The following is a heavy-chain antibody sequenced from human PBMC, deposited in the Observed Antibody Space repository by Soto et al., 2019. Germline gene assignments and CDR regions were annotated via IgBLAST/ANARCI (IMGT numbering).Heavy chain of an antibody. D-gene: IGHD1-20*01. CDR3: AKDISTSDGVFVY. Sequence: QVQLVESGGGVVQPGRSLRLSCAASGFTFSSYAMHWVRQAPGKGLEWVALISSDGSNQFYADSVKGRLIISRDNSKNTLFLQLNSLRAEDTALYYCAKDISTSDGVFVYWGQGTLVTVSS. V-gene: IGHV3-30*18. CDR2: ISSDGSNQ. CDR1: GFTFSSYA. J-gene: IGHJ4*02.